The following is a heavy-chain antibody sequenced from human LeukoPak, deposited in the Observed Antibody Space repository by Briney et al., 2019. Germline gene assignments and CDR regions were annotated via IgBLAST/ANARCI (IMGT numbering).Heavy chain of an antibody. J-gene: IGHJ4*02. CDR3: ARAPPMGVVVPAAHAFDY. CDR1: GYTFTSYG. D-gene: IGHD2-2*01. CDR2: IIPIFGTA. V-gene: IGHV1-69*13. Sequence: SVKVSCKASGYTFTSYGISWVRQAPGQGLEWMGGIIPIFGTANYAQKFQGRVTITADESTSTAYMELSSLRSEDTAVYYCARAPPMGVVVPAAHAFDYWGQGTLVTVSS.